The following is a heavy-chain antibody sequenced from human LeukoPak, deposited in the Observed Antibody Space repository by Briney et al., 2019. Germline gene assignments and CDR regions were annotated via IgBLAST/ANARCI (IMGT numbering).Heavy chain of an antibody. Sequence: PGRSLRLSCAASGFTFSSYGMHWVRQAPGKGLEWVAVISYDGSNLDYADSVKGRFTIPRDNSKNTLYLQMSSLRAEDTAVYYCARDGEGVLGFDYWGQGTLVTVSS. V-gene: IGHV3-30-3*01. CDR1: GFTFSSYG. D-gene: IGHD2-8*02. CDR3: ARDGEGVLGFDY. CDR2: ISYDGSNL. J-gene: IGHJ4*02.